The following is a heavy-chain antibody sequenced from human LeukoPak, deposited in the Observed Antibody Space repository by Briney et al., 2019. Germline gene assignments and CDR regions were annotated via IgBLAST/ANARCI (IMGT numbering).Heavy chain of an antibody. CDR1: GYSFTSYW. V-gene: IGHV5-51*01. D-gene: IGHD3-10*01. J-gene: IGHJ4*02. CDR2: IYPGDSDT. Sequence: GESLKISCKGSGYSFTSYWIGWVRQMPGKGLEWMGIIYPGDSDTRYSPSFQGQATISADKSISTAYLQWSSLKASDTAMYYCARSITMVRGVILGFDYWGQGTLVTVSS. CDR3: ARSITMVRGVILGFDY.